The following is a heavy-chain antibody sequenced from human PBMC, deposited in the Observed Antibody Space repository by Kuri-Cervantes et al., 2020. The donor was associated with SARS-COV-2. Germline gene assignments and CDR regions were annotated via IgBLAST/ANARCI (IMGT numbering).Heavy chain of an antibody. Sequence: SETLSLTCTVPGGSISSSSYYWGWIRQPPGKGLEWIGSIYYSGSTYYNPSLKSRVTISVDTSKNQFSLKLSSVTAADTAVYYCASYHQLLPRRSFDYWGQGTLVTVSS. J-gene: IGHJ4*02. CDR3: ASYHQLLPRRSFDY. CDR2: IYYSGST. D-gene: IGHD2-2*01. CDR1: GGSISSSSYY. V-gene: IGHV4-39*01.